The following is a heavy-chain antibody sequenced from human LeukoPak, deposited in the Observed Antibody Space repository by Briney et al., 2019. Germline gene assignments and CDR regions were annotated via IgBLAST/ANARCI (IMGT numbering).Heavy chain of an antibody. CDR3: ARSERPFYYGSGPPWHFDL. V-gene: IGHV4-59*01. J-gene: IGHJ2*01. D-gene: IGHD3-10*01. CDR2: IYYSGST. Sequence: PSETLSLTCTVSGGSISSYYWSWIRQPPGKGLEWIGYIYYSGSTNYNPSLKSRVTISVDTSKNQFSLKLSSVTAADTAVYYCARSERPFYYGSGPPWHFDLWGRGTLVTVSS. CDR1: GGSISSYY.